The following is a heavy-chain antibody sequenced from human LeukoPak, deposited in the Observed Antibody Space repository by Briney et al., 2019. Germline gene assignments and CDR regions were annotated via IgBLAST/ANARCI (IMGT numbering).Heavy chain of an antibody. J-gene: IGHJ5*02. CDR2: IIPIFGTA. V-gene: IGHV1-69*06. D-gene: IGHD3-10*01. Sequence: ASVKVSCKASGYTFTGYYIHWVRQAPGQGLEWMGGIIPIFGTANYAQKFQGRVTITADKSTSTAYMELSSLRSEDTAVYYCARDRGSSGSNWFDPWGQGTLVTVSS. CDR1: GYTFTGYY. CDR3: ARDRGSSGSNWFDP.